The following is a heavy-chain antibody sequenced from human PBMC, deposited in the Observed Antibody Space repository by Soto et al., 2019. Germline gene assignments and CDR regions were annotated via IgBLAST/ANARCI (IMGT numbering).Heavy chain of an antibody. D-gene: IGHD5-18*01. Sequence: GGSLRLSCEISGPDVGYSFLIWIRQGPGGGLQWVSALYVGDSAYYADSVKGRFTISRDKTKNTLYLQMGSLRENDTAVYYCVRGGKTPSHTLDSWGQGTLVTVSS. J-gene: IGHJ5*01. V-gene: IGHV3-53*01. CDR1: GPDVGYSF. CDR3: VRGGKTPSHTLDS. CDR2: LYVGDSA.